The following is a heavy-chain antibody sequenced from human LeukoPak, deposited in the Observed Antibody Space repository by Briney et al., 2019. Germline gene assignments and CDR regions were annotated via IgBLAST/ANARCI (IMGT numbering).Heavy chain of an antibody. CDR1: GFTFSSYW. CDR3: AKAYDSSSSPVYYYMDV. V-gene: IGHV3-74*01. J-gene: IGHJ6*03. CDR2: INSDGSST. D-gene: IGHD6-6*01. Sequence: GGSLRLSCAASGFTFSSYWMHWVRQAPGKGLVWVSRINSDGSSTSYADSVKGRFTISSDNSKNTLYLQMNSLRAGDTAVYYCAKAYDSSSSPVYYYMDVWGKGTTVTVSS.